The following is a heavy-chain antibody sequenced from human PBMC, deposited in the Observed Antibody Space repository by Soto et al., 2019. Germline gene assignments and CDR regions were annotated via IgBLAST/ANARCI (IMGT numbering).Heavy chain of an antibody. D-gene: IGHD1-26*01. J-gene: IGHJ2*01. V-gene: IGHV3-23*01. CDR3: VRKIVATTNSGAYWYFDV. CDR2: VSGGGDAT. CDR1: GFTFSSFA. Sequence: EVQLLESGGGLVQPGGSLRLSCAASGFTFSSFAMNWVRQAPGKGLEWVAGVSGGGDATFYADSVKGRFTISRVQSKNTLYLKMNSLRAEDTAVYYCVRKIVATTNSGAYWYFDVWGRGTLVTVSS.